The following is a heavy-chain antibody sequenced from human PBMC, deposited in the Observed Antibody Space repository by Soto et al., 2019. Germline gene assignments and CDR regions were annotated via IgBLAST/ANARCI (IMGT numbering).Heavy chain of an antibody. J-gene: IGHJ4*02. CDR2: IIPIFGTA. D-gene: IGHD2-15*01. V-gene: IGHV1-69*01. CDR1: GGTFSSYA. CDR3: ATDCSGGSCYSGIDY. Sequence: QVQLVQSGAEVKKPGSSVKVSCKASGGTFSSYAISWVRQAPGQGLGWMGGIIPIFGTANYAQKFQGRVTITADESTSTAYMELSSLRSEDTAVYYCATDCSGGSCYSGIDYWGQGTLVTVSS.